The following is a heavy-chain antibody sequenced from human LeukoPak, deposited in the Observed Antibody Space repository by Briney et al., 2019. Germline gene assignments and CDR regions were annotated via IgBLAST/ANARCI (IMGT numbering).Heavy chain of an antibody. V-gene: IGHV2-5*01. J-gene: IGHJ4*02. D-gene: IGHD3-22*01. CDR2: IYWNDDK. Sequence: SGPTLVKPKQTLMLTCTFSGFSLSTSGVGVGWIRQPPGKAPEWLALIYWNDDKRYSPSLKSRLTITKDTSKNQVVLTMTNMDPVDTATYYCAHSNTYYYDSSGAGRVSFDYWGQGTLVTVSS. CDR1: GFSLSTSGVG. CDR3: AHSNTYYYDSSGAGRVSFDY.